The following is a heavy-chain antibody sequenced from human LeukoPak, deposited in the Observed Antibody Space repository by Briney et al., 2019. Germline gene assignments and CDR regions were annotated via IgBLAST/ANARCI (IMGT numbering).Heavy chain of an antibody. CDR2: INQDGSDK. J-gene: IGHJ6*03. V-gene: IGHV3-7*01. CDR1: EFTFSNHW. CDR3: ARGNWNFEFFMDV. D-gene: IGHD1-7*01. Sequence: PGGSLRLSCAASEFTFSNHWMSWVRQAPGKGLEWVANINQDGSDKYHVDSVKGRFTISRDNAKNSLFLQMNSLRAEDTAVYYCARGNWNFEFFMDVWGKGTTVTVSS.